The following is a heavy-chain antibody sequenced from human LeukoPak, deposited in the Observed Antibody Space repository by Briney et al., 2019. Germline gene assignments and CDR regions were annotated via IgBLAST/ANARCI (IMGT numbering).Heavy chain of an antibody. CDR2: IYYSGST. CDR1: GGPISSYY. V-gene: IGHV4-59*08. J-gene: IGHJ4*02. CDR3: ARALLFGDGELQYYFDY. D-gene: IGHD3-10*01. Sequence: PSETLSLTCIVSGGPISSYYWSWIRQPPGKGLEWIGYIYYSGSTNYNPSLKSRVTISVDTSKNQFSLKLSSVTAADTAVYYCARALLFGDGELQYYFDYWGQGTLVTVSS.